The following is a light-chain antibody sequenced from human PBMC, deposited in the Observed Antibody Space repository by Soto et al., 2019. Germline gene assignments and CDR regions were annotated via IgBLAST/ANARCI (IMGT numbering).Light chain of an antibody. CDR3: AAWDDSLSGAV. Sequence: QPVLTQPPSASGTPGQRVTISCSGSSSNIGSNYVYWYQQLPGTAPKLLIYRNNQRPSGVPDRFSGSKSGTSASLAISGLRSEDEADYYCAAWDDSLSGAVFGGGTQLTVL. CDR2: RNN. CDR1: SSNIGSNY. J-gene: IGLJ7*01. V-gene: IGLV1-47*01.